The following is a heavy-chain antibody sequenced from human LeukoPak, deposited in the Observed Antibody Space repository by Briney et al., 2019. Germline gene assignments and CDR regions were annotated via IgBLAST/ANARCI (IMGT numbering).Heavy chain of an antibody. J-gene: IGHJ3*02. CDR2: ISGSGGST. CDR3: AKVRDTRDWYKDAFDT. Sequence: GGSLRLSCAASGFTFSSYAMSWVRQAPGKGLEWVSAISGSGGSTYYADSVKGRFTVSRDNSKNTLYLQMSSLRAEDTAMYYCAKVRDTRDWYKDAFDTWGQGTRVTVSS. CDR1: GFTFSSYA. D-gene: IGHD6-19*01. V-gene: IGHV3-23*01.